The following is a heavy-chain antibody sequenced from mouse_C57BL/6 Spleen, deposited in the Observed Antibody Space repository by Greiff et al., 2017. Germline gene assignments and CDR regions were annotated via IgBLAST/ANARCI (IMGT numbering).Heavy chain of an antibody. Sequence: QVQLKQSGAELAKPGASVKLSCKASGYTFTSYWMHWVKQRPGQGLEWIGYINPSSGYTKYNQKFKDKATLTADKSSSTAYMQLSSLTYEDSAVXYCARSITTVVVDYWGQGTTLTVSS. D-gene: IGHD1-1*01. CDR3: ARSITTVVVDY. CDR1: GYTFTSYW. CDR2: INPSSGYT. V-gene: IGHV1-7*01. J-gene: IGHJ2*01.